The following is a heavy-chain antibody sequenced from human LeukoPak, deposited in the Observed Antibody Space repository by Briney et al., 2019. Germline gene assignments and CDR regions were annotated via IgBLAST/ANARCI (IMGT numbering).Heavy chain of an antibody. D-gene: IGHD6-19*01. CDR1: GGSISIYY. Sequence: SETLSLTCTVSGGSISIYYWSWIRQPAGKGLEWIGRIYTSGSTNYNPSLKSRVTMSVDTSKNQFSLKLSSVTAADTAVYYCASLAAPKKYSSGWYGYNFDYWGQGTLVTVSS. CDR2: IYTSGST. J-gene: IGHJ4*02. V-gene: IGHV4-4*07. CDR3: ASLAAPKKYSSGWYGYNFDY.